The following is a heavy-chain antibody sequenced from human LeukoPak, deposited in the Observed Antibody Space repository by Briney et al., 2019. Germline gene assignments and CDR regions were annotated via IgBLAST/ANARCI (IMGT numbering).Heavy chain of an antibody. V-gene: IGHV3-30*02. CDR3: AKVAGKIGYYFDY. Sequence: GGSLRLSCAASGFTFSSYGMHWVRQAPGKGLEWVAFIRYDGSNKYYADSVKGRFTISRDNSKNTLYLQMNSLRAEDTAVYYCAKVAGKIGYYFDYWGQGTLVTVSS. CDR2: IRYDGSNK. CDR1: GFTFSSYG. J-gene: IGHJ4*02. D-gene: IGHD6-19*01.